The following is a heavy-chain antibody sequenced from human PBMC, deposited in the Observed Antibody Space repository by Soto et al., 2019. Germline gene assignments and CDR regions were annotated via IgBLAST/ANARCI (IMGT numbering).Heavy chain of an antibody. CDR2: IYHSGST. CDR1: GGSISSGGYS. J-gene: IGHJ4*02. V-gene: IGHV4-30-2*01. Sequence: SETLSLTCAVSGGSISSGGYSWSWIRQPPGKGLEWIGYIYHSGSTYYNPSLKSRVTISVDRSKNQFSLKLSSVTAADTAMYYCARAQNLYFDYWGQGTLVTVSS. CDR3: ARAQNLYFDY.